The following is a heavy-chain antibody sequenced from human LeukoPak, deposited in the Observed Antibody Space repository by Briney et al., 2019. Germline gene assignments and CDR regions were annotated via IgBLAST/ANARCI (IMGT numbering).Heavy chain of an antibody. J-gene: IGHJ4*02. CDR1: GFTFSSYG. CDR2: IRYDGSNK. Sequence: PGGSLRLSCAASGFTFSSYGMHWVRQAPGKGLEWVAFIRYDGSNKYYADSVKGRFTISRDNSKNTLYLQMNSLRAEDTAVYYCAKDARVVPAAMALYYFDYWGQGTLVTVSS. D-gene: IGHD2-2*01. V-gene: IGHV3-30*02. CDR3: AKDARVVPAAMALYYFDY.